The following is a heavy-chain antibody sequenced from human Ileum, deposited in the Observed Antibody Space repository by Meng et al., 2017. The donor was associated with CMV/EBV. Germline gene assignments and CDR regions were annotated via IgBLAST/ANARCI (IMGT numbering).Heavy chain of an antibody. CDR3: ANGEMPGSTGDY. CDR2: VSGRSGTT. CDR1: GFTFSDSA. J-gene: IGHJ4*02. V-gene: IGHV3-23*01. D-gene: IGHD2-8*02. Sequence: GGSLRLSCAASGFTFSDSAMNWVRQAPGKGLEWVSSVSGRSGTTYSADAVKGRFTISRDNLKNTLHLQMNSLRAEDTAVYCCANGEMPGSTGDYWGQGTLVTVSS.